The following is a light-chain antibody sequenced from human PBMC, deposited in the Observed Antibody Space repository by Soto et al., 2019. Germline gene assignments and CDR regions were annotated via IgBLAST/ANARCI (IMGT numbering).Light chain of an antibody. CDR3: CSYAGSTTFYV. J-gene: IGLJ1*01. CDR2: EDN. CDR1: SSDVGSYNL. Sequence: QSALTQPASVSGSPGQSITISCTGTSSDVGSYNLVSWYQQHPDKAPKLMIYEDNKRPSGVSYRFSGSKSGNTASLTISGLQAEDEADYYCCSYAGSTTFYVFGTGTKVTVL. V-gene: IGLV2-23*01.